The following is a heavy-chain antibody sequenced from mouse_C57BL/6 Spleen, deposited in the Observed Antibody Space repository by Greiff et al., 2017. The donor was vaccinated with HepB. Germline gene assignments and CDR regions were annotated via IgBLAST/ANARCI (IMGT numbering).Heavy chain of an antibody. Sequence: VQLQQSGAELVKPGASVKLSCTASGFNIKDYYMHWVKQRTEQGLEWIGRIDPEDGETKYAPKCQGKATITADTSSNTAYLQLSSLTSEDTAVYYCSGSNYVYAMDYWGQGTSVTVSS. V-gene: IGHV14-2*01. J-gene: IGHJ4*01. D-gene: IGHD2-5*01. CDR1: GFNIKDYY. CDR3: SGSNYVYAMDY. CDR2: IDPEDGET.